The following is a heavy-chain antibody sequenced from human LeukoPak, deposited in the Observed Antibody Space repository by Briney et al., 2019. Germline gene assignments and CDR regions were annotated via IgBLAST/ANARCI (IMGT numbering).Heavy chain of an antibody. CDR1: GCTFTSYY. V-gene: IGHV1-46*01. Sequence: ASVKVSCKASGCTFTSYYMHWVRQAPGQGLEWMGIINPSGGSTSYAQKFQGRVTRTRDTSTSTVYMELSSLRSEDTAVYYCAREDRQKRIWGIAARPRYFDYWGQGTLVTVSS. D-gene: IGHD6-6*01. CDR2: INPSGGST. CDR3: AREDRQKRIWGIAARPRYFDY. J-gene: IGHJ4*02.